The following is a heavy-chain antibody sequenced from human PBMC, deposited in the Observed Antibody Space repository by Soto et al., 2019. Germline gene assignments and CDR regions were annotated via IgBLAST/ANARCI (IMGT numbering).Heavy chain of an antibody. CDR3: ARGAAMVNYGMDV. D-gene: IGHD5-18*01. CDR2: IIPILGIV. V-gene: IGHV1-69*02. J-gene: IGHJ6*02. CDR1: GGTFSSYT. Sequence: QVQLVQSGAEVKKPGSSVKVSCKASGGTFSSYTISWVRQAPGQGLEWMGRIIPILGIVNYAQKFQGRVTITADKSTSTAYMELSSLRSEDTAVYYCARGAAMVNYGMDVWGQGTTVTVSS.